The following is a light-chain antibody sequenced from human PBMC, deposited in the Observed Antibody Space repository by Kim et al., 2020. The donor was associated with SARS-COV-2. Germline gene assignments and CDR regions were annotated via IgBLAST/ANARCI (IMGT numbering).Light chain of an antibody. CDR1: SSDIGGYKY. V-gene: IGLV2-8*01. CDR3: TSYISSNNFVV. CDR2: DVN. J-gene: IGLJ2*01. Sequence: QSALTQPPSASGSPGQSVTISCTGTSSDIGGYKYVSWYQQHPGKAPKLMIYDVNKRPSGVPDRFSGSKSGNTASLTVSGLQAEDEADYYCTSYISSNNFVVFGGGTQLTVL.